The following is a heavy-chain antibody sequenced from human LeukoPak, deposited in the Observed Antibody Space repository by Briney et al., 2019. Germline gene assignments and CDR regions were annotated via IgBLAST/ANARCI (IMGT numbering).Heavy chain of an antibody. CDR2: ISGSGGST. J-gene: IGHJ4*02. CDR1: GFTFSSYA. V-gene: IGHV3-23*01. Sequence: GGSLRLSCAASGFTFSSYAMSWVRQAPGKGLEWVSAISGSGGSTYYADSVKGRFTISRDNSKNTLYLQMNSLRAEDTAVYYCAILGGSSPTGRTDYWGQGTLVTVSS. D-gene: IGHD1-26*01. CDR3: AILGGSSPTGRTDY.